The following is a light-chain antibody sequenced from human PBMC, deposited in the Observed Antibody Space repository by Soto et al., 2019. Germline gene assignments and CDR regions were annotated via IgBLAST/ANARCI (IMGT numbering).Light chain of an antibody. Sequence: DIQMTQSPSSLSASVGDRVTITCRASQSISTYLNWYQEKPGRAPKLLIYAASSLQSGVPSRFSGSGSGTDFTLTISSLQPEDFATYYCQQSYIIPPVFGQGTKLEIK. CDR1: QSISTY. CDR3: QQSYIIPPV. V-gene: IGKV1-39*01. J-gene: IGKJ2*01. CDR2: AAS.